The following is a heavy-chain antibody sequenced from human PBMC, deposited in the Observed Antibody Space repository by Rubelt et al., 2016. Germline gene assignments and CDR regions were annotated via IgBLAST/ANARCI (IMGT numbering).Heavy chain of an antibody. CDR3: ASSYSSSSGPVRGRKYNWFDP. J-gene: IGHJ5*02. CDR2: ISGSGGST. V-gene: IGHV3-23*01. Sequence: GQGLEWVSAISGSGGSTYYADSVKGRFTISRDNAKNSLYLQMNSLRDEDTAVYYCASSYSSSSGPVRGRKYNWFDPWGQGTLVTVSS. D-gene: IGHD6-6*01.